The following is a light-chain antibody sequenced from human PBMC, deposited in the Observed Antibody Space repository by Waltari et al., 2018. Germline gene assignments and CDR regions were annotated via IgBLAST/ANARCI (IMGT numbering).Light chain of an antibody. Sequence: EIVLTQSPATLSLSPGERAHLSCRASQSVSSYLALYQQNPGHAPMLLIYDASNRATSIPARFSGSGSGTEFTLTISSLAPEDFAVYYCQQRSNWPQITFGQGTRLEIK. V-gene: IGKV3-11*01. J-gene: IGKJ5*01. CDR3: QQRSNWPQIT. CDR2: DAS. CDR1: QSVSSY.